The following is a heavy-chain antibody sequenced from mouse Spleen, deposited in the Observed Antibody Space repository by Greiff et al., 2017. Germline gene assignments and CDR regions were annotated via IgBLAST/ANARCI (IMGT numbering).Heavy chain of an antibody. CDR1: GFTFSSYA. V-gene: IGHV5-9*04. CDR2: ISSGGGNT. D-gene: IGHD1-1*01. Sequence: EVKLMESGGGLVKLGGSLKLSCAASGFTFSSYAMSWVRQTPEKRLEWVATISSGGGNTYYPDSVKGRFTISRDNAKNTLYLQMSSLKSEDTAMYYCARPHYYGSSLDWFAYWGQGTLVTVSA. J-gene: IGHJ3*01. CDR3: ARPHYYGSSLDWFAY.